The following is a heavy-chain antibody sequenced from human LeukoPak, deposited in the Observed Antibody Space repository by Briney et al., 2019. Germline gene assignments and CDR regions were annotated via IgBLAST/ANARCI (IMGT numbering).Heavy chain of an antibody. CDR3: VRSAFLTTEFYFDY. V-gene: IGHV3-74*01. J-gene: IGHJ4*01. CDR2: INADGRTI. D-gene: IGHD4-11*01. CDR1: GFTFSRYW. Sequence: GGSLRLSCAASGFTFSRYWMHWVRQAPGKGLVWVSRINADGRTITYADSVKGRFTISRDNTKNTLYLQMNSLRAEDTAVYYCVRSAFLTTEFYFDYWGHGTLVTVSS.